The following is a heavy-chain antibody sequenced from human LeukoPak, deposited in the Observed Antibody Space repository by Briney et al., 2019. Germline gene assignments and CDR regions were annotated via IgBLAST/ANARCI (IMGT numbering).Heavy chain of an antibody. J-gene: IGHJ6*02. CDR2: INPSGGST. D-gene: IGHD6-13*01. CDR1: GYTFTSYY. Sequence: ASVKVSCKASGYTFTSYYMHWVRQAPGQGLEWMGIINPSGGSTSYAQKFQGRVTMTRDTSTSTVYMELSSLRSDDTAVYYCARESSSWYPLGYYYYGMDVWGQGTTVTVSS. CDR3: ARESSSWYPLGYYYYGMDV. V-gene: IGHV1-46*01.